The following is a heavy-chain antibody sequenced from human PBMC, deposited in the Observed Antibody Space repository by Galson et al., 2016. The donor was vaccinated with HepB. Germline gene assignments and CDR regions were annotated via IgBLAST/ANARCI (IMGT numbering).Heavy chain of an antibody. CDR1: GFTFSEYY. V-gene: IGHV3-11*06. CDR3: TRHYSDYDYNPGY. J-gene: IGHJ4*02. CDR2: ISGHLIYT. Sequence: SLRLSCAASGFTFSEYYMSWIRQAPGKGLEWISYISGHLIYTTYADSVKGRFTISRDNAKNSLYLQMNSLRPEDTAVYYCTRHYSDYDYNPGYRGQGTLVIVSS. D-gene: IGHD4-11*01.